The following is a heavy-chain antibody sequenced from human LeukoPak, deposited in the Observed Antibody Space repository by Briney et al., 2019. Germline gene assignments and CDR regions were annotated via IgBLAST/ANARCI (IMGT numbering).Heavy chain of an antibody. J-gene: IGHJ4*02. CDR1: GFTFSSYW. V-gene: IGHV3-74*01. D-gene: IGHD3-3*01. Sequence: GGSLRLSCAASGFTFSSYWVHWVRQAPGKGLVWVSRINSDGSSTSYADSVKGRFTISRDNAKNSLYLQMDSLRAEDTAFYYCARRDGDYYLDYWGRGTLVTVSS. CDR2: INSDGSST. CDR3: ARRDGDYYLDY.